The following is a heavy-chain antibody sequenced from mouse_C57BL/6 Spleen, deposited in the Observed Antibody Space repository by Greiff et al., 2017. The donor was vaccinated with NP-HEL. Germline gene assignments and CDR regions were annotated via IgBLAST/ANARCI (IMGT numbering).Heavy chain of an antibody. Sequence: QVQLQQSGAELVRPGASVKLSCKASGYTFTDYYINWVKQRPGQGLEWIARIYPGSGNTYYNEKFKGKATLTAEKSSSTAYMQLSSLTSEDSAVYFCARGGYSNYGDAMDYWGQGTSVTVSS. CDR2: IYPGSGNT. V-gene: IGHV1-76*01. D-gene: IGHD2-5*01. J-gene: IGHJ4*01. CDR3: ARGGYSNYGDAMDY. CDR1: GYTFTDYY.